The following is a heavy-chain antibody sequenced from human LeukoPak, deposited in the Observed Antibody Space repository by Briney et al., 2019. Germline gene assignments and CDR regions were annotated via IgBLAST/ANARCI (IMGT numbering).Heavy chain of an antibody. CDR1: GFAFSSYA. J-gene: IGHJ4*02. CDR3: ARGSGFDY. V-gene: IGHV3-48*04. CDR2: ISSSSSTI. Sequence: GGSLRLSCAASGFAFSSYAMSWVRQAPGKGLEWVSAISSSSSTIYYADSVKGRFTISRDNANNSLYLQMNSLRAEDTAVYYCARGSGFDYWGQGTLVTVSS.